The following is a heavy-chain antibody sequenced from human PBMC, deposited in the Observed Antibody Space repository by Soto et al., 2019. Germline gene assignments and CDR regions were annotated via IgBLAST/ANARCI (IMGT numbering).Heavy chain of an antibody. CDR3: VKEEVGDYDY. CDR2: ISGDGYNI. V-gene: IGHV3-64D*08. Sequence: PGWCMRLSCAACRFTVSRSPMHWVRQAPGKGLESVSAISGDGYNIYYADSIKDRFTISRDNSKNTLYLQMSSLRVEDTAVYYCVKEEVGDYDYWGQGTLVTVSS. CDR1: RFTVSRSP. J-gene: IGHJ4*02. D-gene: IGHD1-26*01.